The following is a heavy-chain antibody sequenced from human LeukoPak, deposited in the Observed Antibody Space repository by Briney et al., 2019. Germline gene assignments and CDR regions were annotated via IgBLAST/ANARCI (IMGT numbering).Heavy chain of an antibody. D-gene: IGHD5-18*01. CDR2: IKQDGSEK. CDR1: GFTFSSYW. CDR3: AGDRGYSYGFSVFDP. V-gene: IGHV3-7*01. Sequence: GGSLRLSCAASGFTFSSYWMSWVRQAPGKGLEWVANIKQDGSEKYYVDSVKGRFTISRDNAKNSLYLQMNSLRAEDTAVYYCAGDRGYSYGFSVFDPWGQGTLVTVSS. J-gene: IGHJ5*02.